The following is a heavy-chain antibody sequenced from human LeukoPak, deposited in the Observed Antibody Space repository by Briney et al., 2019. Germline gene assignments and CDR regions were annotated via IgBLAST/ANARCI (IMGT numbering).Heavy chain of an antibody. J-gene: IGHJ4*02. Sequence: PGGSLRLSCAASGCTFSSYGMHWIRQAPGKGLEWVAFIRYDGSNKYYADSVNGRLTISRDNFKNTMYLQMNSLRAEATAVYYCAKMRFLEWLSYFDYWGQGPLVTVSS. CDR3: AKMRFLEWLSYFDY. V-gene: IGHV3-30*02. CDR1: GCTFSSYG. D-gene: IGHD3-3*01. CDR2: IRYDGSNK.